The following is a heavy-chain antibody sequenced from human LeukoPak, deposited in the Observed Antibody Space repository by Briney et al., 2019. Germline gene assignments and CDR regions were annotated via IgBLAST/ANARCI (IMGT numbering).Heavy chain of an antibody. Sequence: GGSLRLSCAASGFIFSNSGMHWVRQAPGKGLEWVTVIYTDGSTKYYADSVKGRFTISRDNSQNTLYLQMNSLRAEDTAVYYCASSRLAGYSRLELNYWGQGTLVTVSS. CDR3: ASSRLAGYSRLELNY. D-gene: IGHD1-7*01. CDR2: IYTDGSTK. CDR1: GFIFSNSG. V-gene: IGHV3-33*01. J-gene: IGHJ4*02.